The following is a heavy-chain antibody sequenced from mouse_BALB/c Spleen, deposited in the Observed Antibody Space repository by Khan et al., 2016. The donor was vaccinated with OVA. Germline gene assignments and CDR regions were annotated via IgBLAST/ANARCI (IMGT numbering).Heavy chain of an antibody. V-gene: IGHV2-9*02. Sequence: QVQLKQSGPGLVAPSQSLSITCTVSGFSLTTYGVHWVRQPPGKGLEWLGVIWAGGSTNYNSALMSRLSISKDNSKIQAFLQLNSLQTDDTAMYYCARAYYYGAWFAYWGQGTLVTVSA. CDR1: GFSLTTYG. D-gene: IGHD1-1*01. CDR2: IWAGGST. CDR3: ARAYYYGAWFAY. J-gene: IGHJ3*01.